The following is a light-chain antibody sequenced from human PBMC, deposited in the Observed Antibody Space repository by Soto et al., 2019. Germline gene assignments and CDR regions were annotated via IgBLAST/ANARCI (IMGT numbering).Light chain of an antibody. CDR1: SSNIGGNY. Sequence: QLVLTQPPSASGTPGQRVTISCSGSSSNIGGNYVCWYQQVPGTAPKLLIYSSNQRPSGVPDRFSGSKSGTSASLAISGLRSEDEADYYCAAWDDSLTGGIFGRGTKITVL. CDR2: SSN. CDR3: AAWDDSLTGGI. V-gene: IGLV1-47*02. J-gene: IGLJ2*01.